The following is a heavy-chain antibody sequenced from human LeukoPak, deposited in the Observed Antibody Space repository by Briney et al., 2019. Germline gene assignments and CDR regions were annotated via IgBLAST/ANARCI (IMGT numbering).Heavy chain of an antibody. CDR3: AKDSYDSSGLNWFDP. Sequence: GGSLRLSCAASGFTVSSNYMSWVRQAPGKGLEWVSVIYSGGSTYYADSVKGRFTISRDNSKNTLYLQMNSLRAEDTAVYYCAKDSYDSSGLNWFDPWGQGTLVTVSS. J-gene: IGHJ5*02. CDR2: IYSGGST. D-gene: IGHD3-22*01. V-gene: IGHV3-53*01. CDR1: GFTVSSNY.